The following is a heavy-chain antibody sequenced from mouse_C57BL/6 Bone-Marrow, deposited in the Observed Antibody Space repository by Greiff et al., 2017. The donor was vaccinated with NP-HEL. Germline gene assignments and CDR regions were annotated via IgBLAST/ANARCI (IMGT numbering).Heavy chain of an antibody. J-gene: IGHJ4*01. CDR2: ISSGRSTI. D-gene: IGHD1-1*01. Sequence: EVKLVESGGGLVKPGGSLKLSCAASGFTFSDYGMHWVRQAPEKGLEWVAYISSGRSTISYADTVKGRFTISRDNAKNTLFLQMTSLRSEDTAMYYCARPTVVAHYAMDYWGQGTSVTVSS. V-gene: IGHV5-17*01. CDR3: ARPTVVAHYAMDY. CDR1: GFTFSDYG.